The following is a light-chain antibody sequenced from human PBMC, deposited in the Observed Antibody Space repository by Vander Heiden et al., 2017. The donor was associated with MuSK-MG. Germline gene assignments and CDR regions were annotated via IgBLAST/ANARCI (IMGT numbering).Light chain of an antibody. CDR1: QSISSY. J-gene: IGKJ2*01. CDR2: AAS. CDR3: QQSYSTPHT. V-gene: IGKV1-39*01. Sequence: DIQMTQSPSSLSASVGDRVTITCRASQSISSYLNWYQQKPGKAPKLLIYAASSLQSGVPSRFSGSGSATDFTLTIISLQPPDFATYYCQQSYSTPHTFGQGTKLEIK.